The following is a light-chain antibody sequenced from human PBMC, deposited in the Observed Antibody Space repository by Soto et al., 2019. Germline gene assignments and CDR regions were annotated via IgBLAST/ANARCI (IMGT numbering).Light chain of an antibody. V-gene: IGLV8-61*01. CDR1: YGSVSTSYY. CDR3: VLYMGSGIRV. J-gene: IGLJ3*02. CDR2: STN. Sequence: QAVVTQEPSFSVSPGGTVTLTCGLSYGSVSTSYYPSWYQQTPGQAPRTLIDSTNTRSSGVPDRFSGSILGNKAALTITGAQADDESDYYCVLYMGSGIRVFGGGTKLTVL.